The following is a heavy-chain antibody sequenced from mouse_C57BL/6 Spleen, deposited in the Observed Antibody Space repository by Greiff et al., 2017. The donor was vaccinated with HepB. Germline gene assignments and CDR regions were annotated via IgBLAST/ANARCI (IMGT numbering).Heavy chain of an antibody. Sequence: LEESGPELVKPGASVKISCKASGYAFSSSWMNWVKQRPGKGLEWIGRIYPGDGDTNYNGKFKGKATLTADKSSSTAYMQLSSLTSEDSAVYFCARWRTGTGDYWGQGTTLTVSS. D-gene: IGHD4-1*01. CDR3: ARWRTGTGDY. CDR1: GYAFSSSW. J-gene: IGHJ2*01. V-gene: IGHV1-82*01. CDR2: IYPGDGDT.